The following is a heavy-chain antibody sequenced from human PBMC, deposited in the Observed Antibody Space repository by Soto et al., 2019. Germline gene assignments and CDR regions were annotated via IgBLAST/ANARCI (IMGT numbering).Heavy chain of an antibody. V-gene: IGHV1-18*03. D-gene: IGHD2-15*01. Sequence: QVQLVQSGAEVKNPGASMKVSCKASGYTFNTYGISWVRQAPGQGLEWMGWISVYNGDTNYAQKFRGRVTLTTDTSTSTAYMELRSLTSDDMAVYYCARDLGYCSAGSCYPEYFHHWGQGTLVTVSS. CDR3: ARDLGYCSAGSCYPEYFHH. CDR1: GYTFNTYG. CDR2: ISVYNGDT. J-gene: IGHJ1*01.